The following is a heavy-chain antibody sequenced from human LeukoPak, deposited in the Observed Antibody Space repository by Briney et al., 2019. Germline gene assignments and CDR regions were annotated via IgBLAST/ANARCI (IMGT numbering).Heavy chain of an antibody. CDR3: ARDRYGNGFAHFDY. Sequence: APVKVSCKASGYTFSGYYIHWVRQAPGQGLEWMGWINPNSGGTNYAQKFQGRVTMTRDTSITYMELSRLRSDDTAVYYCARDRYGNGFAHFDYWVQGALVTVSS. V-gene: IGHV1-2*02. CDR1: GYTFSGYY. J-gene: IGHJ4*02. D-gene: IGHD5-24*01. CDR2: INPNSGGT.